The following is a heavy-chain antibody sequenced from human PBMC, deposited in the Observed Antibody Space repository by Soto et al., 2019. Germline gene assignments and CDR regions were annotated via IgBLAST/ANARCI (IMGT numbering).Heavy chain of an antibody. Sequence: HPGGSLRLSCEASGFPVNTYAMHWVRQAPGKGPEWVAVLSNDGKKEYYADSVKGRFTISRDSSKNTLYLQMSDLRFEDTAVYFCARDTIPTGYYADSWGQGTLVTVSS. V-gene: IGHV3-30*03. CDR3: ARDTIPTGYYADS. CDR1: GFPVNTYA. D-gene: IGHD3-9*01. CDR2: LSNDGKKE. J-gene: IGHJ4*02.